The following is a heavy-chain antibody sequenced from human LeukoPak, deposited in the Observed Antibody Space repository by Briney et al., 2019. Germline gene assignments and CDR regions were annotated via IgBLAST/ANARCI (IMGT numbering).Heavy chain of an antibody. CDR3: ARDPTRDGYKYYFDY. CDR2: INPSGGGT. CDR1: GYTFTSYY. Sequence: ASVKVSCKASGYTFTSYYMHWVRQAPGQGLEWMGIINPSGGGTSYAQKFQGRVTMTRDTSISTAYMELSRLRSDDTAVYYCARDPTRDGYKYYFDYWGQGTLVTVSS. J-gene: IGHJ4*02. V-gene: IGHV1-46*01. D-gene: IGHD5-24*01.